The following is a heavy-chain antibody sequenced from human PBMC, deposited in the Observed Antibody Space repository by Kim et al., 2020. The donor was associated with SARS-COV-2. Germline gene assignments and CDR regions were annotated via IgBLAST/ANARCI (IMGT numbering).Heavy chain of an antibody. J-gene: IGHJ5*02. Sequence: DAQKFQGSVTMTRNTSISTAYMELSSLRSEDTAVYYCARGLGIRFRFDPWGQGTLVTVSS. D-gene: IGHD3-3*01. V-gene: IGHV1-8*01. CDR3: ARGLGIRFRFDP.